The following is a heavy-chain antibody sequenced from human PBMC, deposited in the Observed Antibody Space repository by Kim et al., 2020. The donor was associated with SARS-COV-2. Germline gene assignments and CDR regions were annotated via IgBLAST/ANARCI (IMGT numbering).Heavy chain of an antibody. CDR2: IIPILGIA. CDR1: GGTFSSYA. J-gene: IGHJ5*02. D-gene: IGHD1-26*01. CDR3: ARGSVGATGRMGLDP. Sequence: SVKVSCKASGGTFSSYAISWVRQAPGQGLEWMGRIIPILGIANYAQKFQGRVTITADKSTSTAYMELRSLRSEDTAGYYWARGSVGATGRMGLDPWRQG. V-gene: IGHV1-69*04.